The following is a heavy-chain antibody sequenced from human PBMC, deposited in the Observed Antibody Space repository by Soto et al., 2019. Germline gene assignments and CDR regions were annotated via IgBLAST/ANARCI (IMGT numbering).Heavy chain of an antibody. CDR2: IGRRGSPI. D-gene: IGHD4-17*01. V-gene: IGHV3-48*03. Sequence: ACEFTLSNYEMDWVRQAPGKGLEWVSHIGRRGSPIYYADSVKGRFTISIDNAKNSVFLQMNSLRPEDTAVYYCARVYDDYLIDAFDIWGQGTMVSVSS. J-gene: IGHJ3*02. CDR3: ARVYDDYLIDAFDI. CDR1: EFTLSNYE.